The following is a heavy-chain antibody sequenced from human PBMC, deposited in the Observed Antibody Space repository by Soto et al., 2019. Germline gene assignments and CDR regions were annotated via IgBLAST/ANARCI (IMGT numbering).Heavy chain of an antibody. J-gene: IGHJ3*02. V-gene: IGHV1-18*01. Sequence: ASVKVSCKASGYTFTCYGISWVRQAPGQGLEWMGWISAYNGNTNYAQKLQGRVTMTTDTSTSTAYMELRSLRSDDTAVYYCVSSVGVPAAIYAFDIWGQGTMVTVSS. D-gene: IGHD2-2*01. CDR2: ISAYNGNT. CDR3: VSSVGVPAAIYAFDI. CDR1: GYTFTCYG.